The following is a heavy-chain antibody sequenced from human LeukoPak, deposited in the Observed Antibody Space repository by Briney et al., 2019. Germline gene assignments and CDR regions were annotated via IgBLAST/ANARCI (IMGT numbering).Heavy chain of an antibody. CDR1: GYSFTTYW. CDR2: IYPGDSDT. Sequence: GESLKISCKGSGYSFTTYWIGWVRQMPGKGLEWMGIIYPGDSDTRYSPSFQGQVTLSADKSISAAYLQWNSLKASDTAMYYCARQELGGSFGYWGQGTLVTVSS. D-gene: IGHD1-26*01. CDR3: ARQELGGSFGY. J-gene: IGHJ4*02. V-gene: IGHV5-51*01.